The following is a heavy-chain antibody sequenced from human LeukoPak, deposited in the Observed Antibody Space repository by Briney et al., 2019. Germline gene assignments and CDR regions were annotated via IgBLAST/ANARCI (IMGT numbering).Heavy chain of an antibody. CDR1: GFTFSRYW. D-gene: IGHD6-13*01. J-gene: IGHJ4*02. CDR2: IKQDGSEK. V-gene: IGHV3-7*01. Sequence: GGSLRLSCSASGFTFSRYWMSWVRQAPGKGLEWVANIKQDGSEKYYVDSVKGRFAISRDNAKNSLYLQMNSLRPEDTAVYYCARNSSSWSYWGQGTLVTVSS. CDR3: ARNSSSWSY.